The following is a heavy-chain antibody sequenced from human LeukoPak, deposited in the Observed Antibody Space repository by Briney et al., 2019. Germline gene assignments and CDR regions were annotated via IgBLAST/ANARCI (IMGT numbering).Heavy chain of an antibody. CDR3: ASGFWSGYKAFQL. V-gene: IGHV5-51*01. D-gene: IGHD3-3*01. CDR1: GSSFNTYW. CDR2: IYPGDSDT. Sequence: GESLKISCKGSGSSFNTYWLGWVRQMPGKGLEWMGIIYPGDSDTRYSPSFQGQVTISADKSISSAYLQWSSLNASDTAMHYCASGFWSGYKAFQLWGQGTMVTVSS. J-gene: IGHJ3*01.